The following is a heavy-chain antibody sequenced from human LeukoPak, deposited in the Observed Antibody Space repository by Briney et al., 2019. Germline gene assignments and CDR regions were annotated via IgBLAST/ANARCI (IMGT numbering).Heavy chain of an antibody. J-gene: IGHJ6*03. D-gene: IGHD2-2*01. CDR2: ITNSCTTI. V-gene: IGHV3-11*01. CDR3: ARAHCSSTSCYPRGDYYYYMDV. Sequence: GSLRLSCAASGFTFTDYYMSWIRQAPGTGLEWVSYITNSCTTIYYADSVKGRFTISRDNAKNSLYLQMNSLRAEDTAVYYCARAHCSSTSCYPRGDYYYYMDVWGKGTSVTVSS. CDR1: GFTFTDYY.